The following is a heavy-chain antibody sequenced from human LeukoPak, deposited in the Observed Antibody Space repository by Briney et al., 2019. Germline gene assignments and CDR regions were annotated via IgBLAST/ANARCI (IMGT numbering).Heavy chain of an antibody. CDR1: GFTFSSYG. Sequence: GGSLRLSCAASGFTFSSYGMHWVGHAPGKGLEWVEFIRYDGSNKYYADSVKGRFTISRDNSKNTLYLQMNSLRAEDTAVYYCAKDTAWFGELLAPVYYYYYYGMDVWGQGTTVTVSS. D-gene: IGHD3-10*01. V-gene: IGHV3-30*02. CDR3: AKDTAWFGELLAPVYYYYYYGMDV. J-gene: IGHJ6*02. CDR2: IRYDGSNK.